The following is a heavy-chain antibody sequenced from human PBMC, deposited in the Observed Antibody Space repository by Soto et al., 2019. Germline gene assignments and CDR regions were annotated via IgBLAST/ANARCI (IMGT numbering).Heavy chain of an antibody. CDR3: ARDPTRYGSGSYDLHYYYGMDV. V-gene: IGHV1-69*13. Sequence: ASVKVSCKASGGTFSSYAISWVRQAPGQGLEWMGGIIPIFGTANYAQKFQGRVTITADESTSTAYMELSSLRSEDTAVYYCARDPTRYGSGSYDLHYYYGMDVWGQGTTVTVSS. J-gene: IGHJ6*02. D-gene: IGHD3-10*01. CDR1: GGTFSSYA. CDR2: IIPIFGTA.